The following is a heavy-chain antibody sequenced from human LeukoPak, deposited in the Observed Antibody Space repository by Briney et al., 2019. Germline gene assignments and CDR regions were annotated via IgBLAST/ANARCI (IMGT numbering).Heavy chain of an antibody. Sequence: PGGSLRLSCAASGFTFSSYSMNWVRQAPGKGLEWVSSISSSSSYIYYADPVKGRFTISRDNAKNSLYLQMNSLRAEDTAVYYCARGGDGYNHYFDYWGQGTLVTVSS. CDR1: GFTFSSYS. V-gene: IGHV3-21*01. J-gene: IGHJ4*02. D-gene: IGHD5-24*01. CDR2: ISSSSSYI. CDR3: ARGGDGYNHYFDY.